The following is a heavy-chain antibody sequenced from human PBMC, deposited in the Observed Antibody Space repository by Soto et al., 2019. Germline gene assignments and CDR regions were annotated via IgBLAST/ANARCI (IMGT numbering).Heavy chain of an antibody. D-gene: IGHD3-10*01. Sequence: QVQLVESGGGVVQPGRSLRLSCAASGFTFSSYGMHWVRQAPGKGLEWVAVIWYDGSNKYYADSVKGRFTISRDNSKNTLYLQMNSLRAEGTAVYYCVVRDPTTNDYWGQGTLVTVSS. CDR2: IWYDGSNK. V-gene: IGHV3-33*01. CDR3: VVRDPTTNDY. J-gene: IGHJ4*02. CDR1: GFTFSSYG.